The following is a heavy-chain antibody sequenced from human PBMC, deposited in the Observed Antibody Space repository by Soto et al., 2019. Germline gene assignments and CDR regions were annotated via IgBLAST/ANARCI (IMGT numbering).Heavy chain of an antibody. Sequence: SETLSLTCTVSGGSVSSSSSYWSWIRQPPGKGLEWIGYAHYGGSTNYNPSLKSRVTISVDTSKNQFSLKLRSVTAADMAVYYCARDSQYSGYDFVSRFDYWGQGTLVTVSS. J-gene: IGHJ4*02. D-gene: IGHD5-12*01. V-gene: IGHV4-61*01. CDR3: ARDSQYSGYDFVSRFDY. CDR1: GGSVSSSSSY. CDR2: AHYGGST.